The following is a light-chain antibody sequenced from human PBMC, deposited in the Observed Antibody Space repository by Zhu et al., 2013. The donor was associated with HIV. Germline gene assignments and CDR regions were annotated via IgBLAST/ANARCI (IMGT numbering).Light chain of an antibody. V-gene: IGLV3-1*01. CDR3: EAWDDSLNGVL. J-gene: IGLJ2*01. CDR2: QDT. CDR1: KLGDKY. Sequence: SYELTQPPSVSVSPGQTASITCSGDKLGDKYACWYQQKPGQSPVLVIYQDTKRPSGIPERFSGSNSGNTATLTISGTQAMDEADYYCEAWDDSLNGVLFGGGTKVTVL.